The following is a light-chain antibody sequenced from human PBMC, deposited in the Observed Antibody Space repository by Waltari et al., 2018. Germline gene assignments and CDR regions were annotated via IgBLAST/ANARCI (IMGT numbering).Light chain of an antibody. CDR2: DVV. V-gene: IGLV2-14*03. Sequence: QSALTQPASVSGSPGQSINISCTGTIRDVGGYKYVSWYQQHPGDVPRLLIYDVVKRPSGVSRRFSGSNSDNTARLTISALQAADEAHYYCSSFTSSSSFVFGSGTKVTV. J-gene: IGLJ1*01. CDR1: IRDVGGYKY. CDR3: SSFTSSSSFV.